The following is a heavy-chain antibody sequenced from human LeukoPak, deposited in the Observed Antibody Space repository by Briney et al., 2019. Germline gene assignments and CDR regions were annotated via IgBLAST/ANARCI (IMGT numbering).Heavy chain of an antibody. J-gene: IGHJ5*02. V-gene: IGHV4-34*01. CDR2: INHSGST. Sequence: PSETLSLTCAVYGGSFSGYYWSWIRQPPGKGLEWIGEINHSGSTNYNPSLKSRVTISVDTSKNQFSLKLSSVTAADTAVYYYARLAVAGLRFDPWGQGTLVTVSS. CDR1: GGSFSGYY. D-gene: IGHD6-19*01. CDR3: ARLAVAGLRFDP.